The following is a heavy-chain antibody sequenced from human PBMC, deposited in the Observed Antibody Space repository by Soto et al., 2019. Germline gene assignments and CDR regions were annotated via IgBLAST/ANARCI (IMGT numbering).Heavy chain of an antibody. CDR1: GGTFISYA. CDR2: IIPIFGTA. J-gene: IGHJ4*02. Sequence: SVKGSCKASGGTFISYAISWVRQAPGQGLEWMGGIIPIFGTANYAQKFQGRVTITADESTSTAYMELSSLRSEDTAVYYCASPGDYYDSSGYYPTPLDYWGQGTLVTV. D-gene: IGHD3-22*01. CDR3: ASPGDYYDSSGYYPTPLDY. V-gene: IGHV1-69*13.